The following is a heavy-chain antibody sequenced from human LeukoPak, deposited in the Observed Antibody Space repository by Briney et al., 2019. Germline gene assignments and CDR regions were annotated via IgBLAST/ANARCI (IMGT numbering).Heavy chain of an antibody. CDR3: AKDQGLVTPYYFDY. V-gene: IGHV3-23*01. J-gene: IGHJ4*02. Sequence: PGGSLRLSCAASGFTFSSYAMSWVRQAPGKGLEWASAISGSGGSTYYADSVKGRFTISRDNSKSTLYLQMNSLRAEDTAVYYCAKDQGLVTPYYFDYWGQGTLVTVSS. CDR1: GFTFSSYA. D-gene: IGHD3/OR15-3a*01. CDR2: ISGSGGST.